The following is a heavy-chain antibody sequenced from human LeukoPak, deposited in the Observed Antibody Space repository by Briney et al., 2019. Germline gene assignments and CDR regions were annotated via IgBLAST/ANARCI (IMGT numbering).Heavy chain of an antibody. CDR1: GYTFTGYY. J-gene: IGHJ4*02. CDR3: ARKGSAYYDFWSGFSPFDY. CDR2: INPNSGGT. Sequence: ASVKVSCKASGYTFTGYYMHWVRQAPGQGREWMGWINPNSGGTNYAQKFQGRVTMTSDTYISTAYMELSRLRSDDTAVYYCARKGSAYYDFWSGFSPFDYWGQGTLVTVSS. D-gene: IGHD3-3*01. V-gene: IGHV1-2*02.